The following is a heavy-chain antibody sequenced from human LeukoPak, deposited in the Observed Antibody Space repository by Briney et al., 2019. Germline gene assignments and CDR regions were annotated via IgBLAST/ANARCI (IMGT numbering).Heavy chain of an antibody. D-gene: IGHD2-15*01. V-gene: IGHV4-30-4*01. CDR1: GASIRSGDYY. Sequence: SETLSLTCTVSGASIRSGDYYWSWLRQPPGKGLEWIGYIYDSGSTYYNPSLKSRITISVDTSENRFSLKLSSVTATDTAVYYCARDCSGGSCYGAFDIWGQGTMVTVSS. J-gene: IGHJ3*02. CDR3: ARDCSGGSCYGAFDI. CDR2: IYDSGST.